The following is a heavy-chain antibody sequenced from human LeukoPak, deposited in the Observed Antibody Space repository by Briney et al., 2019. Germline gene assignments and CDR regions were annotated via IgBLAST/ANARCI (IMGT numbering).Heavy chain of an antibody. D-gene: IGHD1-1*01. CDR3: AKDIWGRWNDVPY. CDR2: ISENGGGA. CDR1: GFTFSNYV. Sequence: GGSLRLSCAASGFTFSNYVMGWVRQAQGKGLEWVSAISENGGGADYADSVRGRFTISRDNSQNTLYQQMNSLRAEDTAVYYCAKDIWGRWNDVPYWGQGTLVTVSS. V-gene: IGHV3-23*01. J-gene: IGHJ4*02.